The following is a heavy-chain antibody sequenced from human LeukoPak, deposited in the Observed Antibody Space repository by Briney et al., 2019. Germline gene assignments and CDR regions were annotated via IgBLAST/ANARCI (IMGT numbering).Heavy chain of an antibody. CDR2: IYSGGST. CDR1: GFTVSSNY. J-gene: IGHJ6*02. Sequence: QSGGSLRLSCAASGFTVSSNYMSWVRQAPGKGLEWVSVIYSGGSTYYADSVKGRFTISRDNSKNTLYLQMNSLRAEDTAVYYCARDLPAYYYGSGSYGMDVWGQGTTVTVSS. V-gene: IGHV3-66*01. D-gene: IGHD3-10*01. CDR3: ARDLPAYYYGSGSYGMDV.